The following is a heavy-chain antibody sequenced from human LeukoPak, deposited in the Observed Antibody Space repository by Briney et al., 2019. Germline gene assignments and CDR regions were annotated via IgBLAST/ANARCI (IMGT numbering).Heavy chain of an antibody. CDR1: GFTVSSNY. CDR2: IYSGGST. V-gene: IGHV3-53*01. D-gene: IGHD2-2*01. J-gene: IGHJ4*02. CDR3: VPRYCSSTSCEDY. Sequence: PGGSLRLSCAASGFTVSSNYMSWVRQAPGKGLEWVSVIYSGGSTYYADSEKGRFTISRDNSKNTLYLQMNSLRAEDTAVYYCVPRYCSSTSCEDYWGQGTLVTVSS.